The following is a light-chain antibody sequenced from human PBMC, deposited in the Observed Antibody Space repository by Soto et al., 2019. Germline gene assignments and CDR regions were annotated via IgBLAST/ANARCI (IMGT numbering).Light chain of an antibody. V-gene: IGLV2-18*02. CDR1: SSDVGSSNG. J-gene: IGLJ1*01. CDR2: DVS. CDR3: SSYTSSSTYV. Sequence: QSVLTQPPSVSGSPGQSVSISCTGTSSDVGSSNGVSWYQQPPGTAPKLMIYDVSNRPSGVPDRFSGSKSGNTASLTISGLQAEDEADYYCSSYTSSSTYVFGTGTKVTVL.